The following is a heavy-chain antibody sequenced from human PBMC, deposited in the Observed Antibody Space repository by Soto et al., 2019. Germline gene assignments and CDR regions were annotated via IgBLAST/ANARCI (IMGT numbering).Heavy chain of an antibody. Sequence: GGSLRLSCAASGFTFSDYYMSWIRQAPGKGLEWVSYISSSSSYTNYADSVKGRFTISRDNAKNSLYLQMNSLRAEDTAVYYCARVPPPRYRSSWFDYWGQGTLVTVAS. CDR1: GFTFSDYY. D-gene: IGHD6-13*01. V-gene: IGHV3-11*06. CDR3: ARVPPPRYRSSWFDY. CDR2: ISSSSSYT. J-gene: IGHJ4*02.